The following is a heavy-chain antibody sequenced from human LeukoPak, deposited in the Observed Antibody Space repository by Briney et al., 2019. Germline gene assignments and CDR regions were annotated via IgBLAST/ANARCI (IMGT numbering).Heavy chain of an antibody. Sequence: GASVKVSCKASGYTFTSYGISWVRQAPGQGLEWMGWISAYNGNTNYAQKPQGRVTMTTDTSTSTAYMELRSLRSDDTAVYYCARVGQWELEGQSDYWGQGTLVTVSS. D-gene: IGHD1-26*01. CDR1: GYTFTSYG. CDR2: ISAYNGNT. CDR3: ARVGQWELEGQSDY. J-gene: IGHJ4*02. V-gene: IGHV1-18*01.